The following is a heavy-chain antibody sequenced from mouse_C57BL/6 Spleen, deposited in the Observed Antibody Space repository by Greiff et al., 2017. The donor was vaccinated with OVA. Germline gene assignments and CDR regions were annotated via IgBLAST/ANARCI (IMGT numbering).Heavy chain of an antibody. D-gene: IGHD2-3*01. V-gene: IGHV1-82*01. Sequence: AQLQQSGPELVKPGASVKISCKASGYAFSSSWMNWVKQRPGKGLEWIGRIYPGDGDTNYNGKFKGKATLTADKSSSTAYMQLSSLTSEDSAVYFCARYDGYYNYWGQGTTLTVSS. CDR3: ARYDGYYNY. CDR1: GYAFSSSW. CDR2: IYPGDGDT. J-gene: IGHJ2*01.